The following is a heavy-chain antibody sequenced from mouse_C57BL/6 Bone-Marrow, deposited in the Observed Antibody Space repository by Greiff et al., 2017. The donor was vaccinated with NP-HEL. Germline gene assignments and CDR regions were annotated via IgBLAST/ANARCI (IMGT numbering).Heavy chain of an antibody. V-gene: IGHV1-36*01. Sequence: VQLQQSGPVLVKPGPSVKISCKASGFTFTDYYMHWVKQSHGKSLEWIGLVYPYNGGTSYNQKVKGKATLTVDKSSSTAYMELISLTSEDSAFYYCARSVTTVVYWYFDVWGTGTTVTVSS. CDR2: VYPYNGGT. CDR1: GFTFTDYY. J-gene: IGHJ1*03. CDR3: ARSVTTVVYWYFDV. D-gene: IGHD1-1*01.